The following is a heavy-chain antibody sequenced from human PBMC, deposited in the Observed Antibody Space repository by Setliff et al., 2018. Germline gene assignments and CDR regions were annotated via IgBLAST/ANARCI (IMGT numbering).Heavy chain of an antibody. V-gene: IGHV1-18*01. CDR2: ISAYNGNT. Sequence: ASVKVSCKASGYTFTSYGISWVRQAPGQGLEWMGWISAYNGNTNYAQKLQGRVTMTTDTSTSTAYMEPRSLRSDDTAVYYCARVDDGGYPDFYYYYGMEVWGQGTTVTVSS. J-gene: IGHJ6*02. CDR1: GYTFTSYG. CDR3: ARVDDGGYPDFYYYYGMEV. D-gene: IGHD5-18*01.